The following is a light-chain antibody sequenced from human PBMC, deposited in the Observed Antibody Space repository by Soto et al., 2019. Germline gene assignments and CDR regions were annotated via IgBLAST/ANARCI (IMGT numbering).Light chain of an antibody. V-gene: IGLV1-44*01. Sequence: QSVLTQPPSASGTPGQRVTISCSGSGSNIGSNTVIWYQQVPAAAPKLLIDTNNQRPSGVPDRFSGSKSGTSASLAIRGLQSDDEADYYCASWDDSLNGLVVFGGGTALTVL. CDR2: TNN. CDR3: ASWDDSLNGLVV. J-gene: IGLJ2*01. CDR1: GSNIGSNT.